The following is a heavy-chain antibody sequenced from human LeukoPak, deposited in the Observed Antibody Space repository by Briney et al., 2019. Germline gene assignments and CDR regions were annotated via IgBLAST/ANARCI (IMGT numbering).Heavy chain of an antibody. CDR3: ARGLNYYGSGSYRDWCDP. V-gene: IGHV1-2*04. D-gene: IGHD3-10*01. J-gene: IGHJ5*02. CDR2: INPNSGGT. CDR1: GYTFTCYY. Sequence: ASVKVSCKASGYTFTCYYMHWVRQAPGQGLEWMGRINPNSGGTNYAQKFQGWVTMTRDTSISTAYMELSRLRSDDRAVYYCARGLNYYGSGSYRDWCDPWGQGTLVSVSS.